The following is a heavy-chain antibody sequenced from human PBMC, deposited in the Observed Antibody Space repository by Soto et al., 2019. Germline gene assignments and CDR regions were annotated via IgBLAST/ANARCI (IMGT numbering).Heavy chain of an antibody. D-gene: IGHD2-21*01. V-gene: IGHV4-59*08. CDR1: GGSFSPNY. J-gene: IGHJ5*02. CDR2: IYYAGTT. CDR3: ARLGAYYQSLDP. Sequence: TSETLSLTCTVSGGSFSPNYLAWIRQPPGKGLEWIGYIYYAGTTSYNPSLKSRVSITLETSKSQFSLRLTSVTASDTAVYYCARLGAYYQSLDPWGQGTVVTVSS.